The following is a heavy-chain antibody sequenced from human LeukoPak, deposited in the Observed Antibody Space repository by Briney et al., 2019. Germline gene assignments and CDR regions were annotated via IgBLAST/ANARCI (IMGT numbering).Heavy chain of an antibody. J-gene: IGHJ4*02. V-gene: IGHV3-53*01. CDR2: IFGGGKT. CDR3: AAWRGSSWFDY. Sequence: PGGSLRLSCAASGFPVSSNHMGWVRQAPGKGLEWVSVIFGGGKTSYAGSVQGRVTLSRDNSKNTLYLQMIRLRVEDTAVYYCAAWRGSSWFDYWGQGTLVTVSS. CDR1: GFPVSSNH. D-gene: IGHD6-13*01.